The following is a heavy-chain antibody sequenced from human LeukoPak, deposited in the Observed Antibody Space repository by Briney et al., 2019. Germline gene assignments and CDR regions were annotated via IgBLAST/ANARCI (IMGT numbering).Heavy chain of an antibody. CDR2: IDTGVNK. J-gene: IGHJ4*02. CDR1: GFTVSNNY. CDR3: ARDLNY. Sequence: GGSLRLSCAASGFTVSNNYMSWVRQAPGKGLEWVSIIDTGVNKYYADSEKGRFTMSRENSKNTLYLQMNSLRAEDTAVYYCARDLNYWGQGTLVTVSS. V-gene: IGHV3-53*01.